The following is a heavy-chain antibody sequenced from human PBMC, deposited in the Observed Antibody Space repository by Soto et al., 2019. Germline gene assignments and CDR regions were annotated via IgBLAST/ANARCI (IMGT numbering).Heavy chain of an antibody. CDR1: MVCTRPQY. Sequence: SGTLSIACTVSMVCTRPQYGSWIRQSPGKGLEWIAYIYFTGSTNYNPSLKSRVTISIDTSKNQFSLKLTSVTAADTAVYYCARGGSWFDPWGQGTLVTVS. CDR2: IYFTGST. CDR3: ARGGSWFDP. V-gene: IGHV4-59*11. J-gene: IGHJ5*02.